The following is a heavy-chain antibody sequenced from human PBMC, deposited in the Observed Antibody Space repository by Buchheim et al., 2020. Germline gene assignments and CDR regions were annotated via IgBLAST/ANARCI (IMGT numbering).Heavy chain of an antibody. Sequence: QVQLVQSGAEVKKPGASVKASCKASGYTLTSYYMHWVRQAPGQGLEWMGIINPSGGSTSYAQKFQGRVTMTRDTSTSTVYMELSSVRSEKTAVYYVARNVGGDYYDSSGYQVWGQGTL. CDR2: INPSGGST. CDR1: GYTLTSYY. CDR3: ARNVGGDYYDSSGYQV. V-gene: IGHV1-46*01. J-gene: IGHJ4*02. D-gene: IGHD3-22*01.